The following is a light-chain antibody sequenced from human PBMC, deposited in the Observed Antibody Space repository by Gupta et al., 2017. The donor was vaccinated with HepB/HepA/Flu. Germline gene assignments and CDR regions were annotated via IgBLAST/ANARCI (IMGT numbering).Light chain of an antibody. CDR2: KAS. J-gene: IGKJ4*01. Sequence: DIQITQSPSTLSASVGDRVTITCRASLTIDTWMAWYQQKPGKAPRLIIYKASILQSGVPSRFSGSGSGTEFILTISSLQPDDFATYYCQQYKTYPLTFGGGTVVETK. V-gene: IGKV1-5*03. CDR3: QQYKTYPLT. CDR1: LTIDTW.